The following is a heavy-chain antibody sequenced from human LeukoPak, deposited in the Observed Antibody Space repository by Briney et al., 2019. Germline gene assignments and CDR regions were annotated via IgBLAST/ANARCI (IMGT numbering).Heavy chain of an antibody. CDR1: GFTFSSYG. D-gene: IGHD3-22*01. CDR2: IRYDGSNK. V-gene: IGHV3-30*02. Sequence: PGGSLRLSCAASGFTFSSYGMHWVRQAPGKGLERVAFIRYDGSNKYYADSVKGRFTISRDNSKNTLYLQMNSLRAEDTAVYYCAKDSYYYDSSGYYYDYWGQGTLVTVSS. J-gene: IGHJ4*02. CDR3: AKDSYYYDSSGYYYDY.